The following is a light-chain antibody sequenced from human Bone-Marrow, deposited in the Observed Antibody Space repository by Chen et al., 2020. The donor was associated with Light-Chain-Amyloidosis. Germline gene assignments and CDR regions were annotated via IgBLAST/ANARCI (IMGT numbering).Light chain of an antibody. V-gene: IGKV4-1*01. CDR1: QSVLLSSNNKNY. CDR2: WAS. J-gene: IGKJ2*01. Sequence: DIVMTQSPYSLAVYLVERATITCKSSQSVLLSSNNKNYLSWYQQKPGQPPKLLIYWASTRESGVPDRFSGSGSGTDFTLTISSLQAEDVAVYYCQQYHTTAYTFGQGTKLEIK. CDR3: QQYHTTAYT.